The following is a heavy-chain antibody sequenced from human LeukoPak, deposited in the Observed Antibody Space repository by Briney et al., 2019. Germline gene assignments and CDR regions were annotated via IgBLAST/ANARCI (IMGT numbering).Heavy chain of an antibody. Sequence: SETLSLTSTVSGGSISSYYWSWIRQPPGKGLEWIGYIYYSGSTNYNPSLKSRVTISVDTSKNQFSLKLSSVTAADTAVYYCARDDGLSIWGQGTMVTVSS. CDR2: IYYSGST. J-gene: IGHJ3*02. CDR3: ARDDGLSI. CDR1: GGSISSYY. V-gene: IGHV4-59*01. D-gene: IGHD4-17*01.